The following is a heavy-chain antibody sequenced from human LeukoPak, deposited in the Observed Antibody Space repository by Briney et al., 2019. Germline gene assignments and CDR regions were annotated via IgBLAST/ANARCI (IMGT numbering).Heavy chain of an antibody. Sequence: ASVKVSCKASGGTFSSYAISWVRQAPGQGLEWMGGIIPIFGTANYAQKFQGRVTITTDESTSTAYMELSSLRYEDTAVYYCARGGGYGYPTGANWGQGTQVTVSS. CDR1: GGTFSSYA. J-gene: IGHJ4*02. CDR2: IIPIFGTA. D-gene: IGHD5-18*01. V-gene: IGHV1-69*05. CDR3: ARGGGYGYPTGAN.